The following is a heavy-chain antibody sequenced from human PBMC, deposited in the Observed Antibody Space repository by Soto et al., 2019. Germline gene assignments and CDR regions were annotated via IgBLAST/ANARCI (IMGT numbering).Heavy chain of an antibody. J-gene: IGHJ4*02. CDR1: GESFSTYW. Sequence: GASLKISCEGSGESFSTYWIAWVRQIPGKGLEWMGIIYPADSDTRYSPSFQGQVTISADKSISTAYLQWSSLKASDTAMYYCARHHDSGTYYTSFDYWGQGTLVTVSS. V-gene: IGHV5-51*01. CDR3: ARHHDSGTYYTSFDY. D-gene: IGHD3-10*01. CDR2: IYPADSDT.